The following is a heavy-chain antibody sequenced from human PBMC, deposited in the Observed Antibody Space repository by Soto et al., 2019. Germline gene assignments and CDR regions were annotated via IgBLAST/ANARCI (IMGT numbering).Heavy chain of an antibody. J-gene: IGHJ6*02. V-gene: IGHV3-53*02. CDR2: IYSGGST. D-gene: IGHD1-26*01. CDR1: GFTVNIDY. CDR3: AREPPHTTSQNYYYGMDV. Sequence: EVQLLETGGGLIQPGGSLSLSCAVSGFTVNIDYMSWVRQAPGKGLEWVSVIYSGGSTYYADSVKGRFIISRDNTKNMLYLQMNSLRVDDTAVYYCAREPPHTTSQNYYYGMDVWGQGTTVIVSS.